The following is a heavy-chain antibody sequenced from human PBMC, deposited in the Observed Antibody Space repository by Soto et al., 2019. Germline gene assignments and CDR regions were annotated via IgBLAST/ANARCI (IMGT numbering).Heavy chain of an antibody. CDR3: ATYYYDSSGYLGGAFDI. V-gene: IGHV1-24*01. CDR1: GYTLTELS. Sequence: GASVKVSCKVSGYTLTELSMHWVRQAPGKGLEWMGGFDPEDGETIYAQKFQGRVTMTEDTSIDTAYMELSSLRSEDTAVYYCATYYYDSSGYLGGAFDIWGQGTMVTVS. CDR2: FDPEDGET. D-gene: IGHD3-22*01. J-gene: IGHJ3*02.